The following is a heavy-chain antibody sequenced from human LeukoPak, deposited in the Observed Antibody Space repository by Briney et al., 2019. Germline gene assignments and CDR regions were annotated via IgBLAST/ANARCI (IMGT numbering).Heavy chain of an antibody. V-gene: IGHV6-1*01. CDR3: ARDVLHYGVAFDY. CDR2: TYYRSKWYN. CDR1: GDSVSSNSAA. D-gene: IGHD2-8*01. J-gene: IGHJ4*02. Sequence: TLSLTCDISGDSVSSNSAAWNWLRQSPSRGLEWLGRTYYRSKWYNDYAVSVKSRITINPDTSKNQFSLQLNSVTPEDTAVYYCARDVLHYGVAFDYWGQGTLSPSPQ.